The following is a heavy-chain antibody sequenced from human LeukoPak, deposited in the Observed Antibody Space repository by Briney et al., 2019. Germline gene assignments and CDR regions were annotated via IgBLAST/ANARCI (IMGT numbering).Heavy chain of an antibody. D-gene: IGHD2-15*01. Sequence: GGSLRLSCSASGFTFSSYAMHWVRQAPGKGLEYVSAISSNGGSTYYADSVKGRFTISRDNSKNTLYLQMSSLRAEDTAVYYCVKDGYCSGGSCYSQLDYWGQGALVTVSS. J-gene: IGHJ4*02. CDR3: VKDGYCSGGSCYSQLDY. CDR1: GFTFSSYA. CDR2: ISSNGGST. V-gene: IGHV3-64D*06.